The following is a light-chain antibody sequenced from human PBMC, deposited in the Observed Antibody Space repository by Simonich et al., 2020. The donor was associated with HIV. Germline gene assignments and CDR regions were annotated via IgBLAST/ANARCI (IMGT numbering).Light chain of an antibody. Sequence: QPALTQPASVSGSPGRSITISCPGTSRDFGGYNFVSGYQQPPGKAPKLMIYDVIKRPSGVSNRFSGSKSGNTASLTISGLQAEDEADYYCQSYDSSLSGSVFGGGTKLTVL. CDR2: DVI. CDR3: QSYDSSLSGSV. J-gene: IGLJ3*02. CDR1: SRDFGGYNF. V-gene: IGLV2-14*01.